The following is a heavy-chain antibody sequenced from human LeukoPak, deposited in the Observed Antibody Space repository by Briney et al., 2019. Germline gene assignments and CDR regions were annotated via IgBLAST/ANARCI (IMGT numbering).Heavy chain of an antibody. J-gene: IGHJ4*02. CDR2: IGGDGRST. CDR1: GFTFTNHA. D-gene: IGHD1-26*01. CDR3: ARRVGGTPDY. Sequence: GGSLRLSCAASGFTFTNHAMTWVRQAPGEGLERVSAIGGDGRSTDYADSVKGRFTISRDNSKNTLYLQMNSLRAEDTALYYCARRVGGTPDYWGLGTLVTVSS. V-gene: IGHV3-23*01.